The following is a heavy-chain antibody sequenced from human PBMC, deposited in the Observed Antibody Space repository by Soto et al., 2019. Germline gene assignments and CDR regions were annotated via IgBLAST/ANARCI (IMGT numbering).Heavy chain of an antibody. J-gene: IGHJ5*02. D-gene: IGHD2-15*01. CDR2: IYHSGSS. Sequence: PETLSLTCTGSGGSISSYYWSWIRQPPGKGLEWIGYIYHSGSSNYNPSLKSRVTILLDTSKNQLSLKLSSVTAADTAVYYCAGQRSVVVTPWWFDPWGQGTLVTVS. V-gene: IGHV4-59*08. CDR3: AGQRSVVVTPWWFDP. CDR1: GGSISSYY.